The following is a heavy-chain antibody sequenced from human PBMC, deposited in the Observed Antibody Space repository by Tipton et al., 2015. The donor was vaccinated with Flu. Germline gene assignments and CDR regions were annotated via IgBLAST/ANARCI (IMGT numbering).Heavy chain of an antibody. D-gene: IGHD3-22*01. CDR2: IYTSGST. CDR3: FNMTRDAFDI. J-gene: IGHJ3*02. CDR1: GGSISSGSYY. Sequence: TLSLTCTVSGGSISSGSYYWSWIRQPAGKGLEWIGRIYTSGSTNYNPSLKSRVTISVDTSKNQFSLKLSSVTAADTAVYYCFNMTRDAFDIWGQGTMVTVSS. V-gene: IGHV4-61*02.